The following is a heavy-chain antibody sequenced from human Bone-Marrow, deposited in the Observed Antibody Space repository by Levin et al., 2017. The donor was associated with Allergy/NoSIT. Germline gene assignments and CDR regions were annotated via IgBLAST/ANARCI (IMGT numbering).Heavy chain of an antibody. D-gene: IGHD2-21*01. Sequence: SQTLSLPCTVSGGSISGNYWSWIRQSPGKGLEWIGYIFYSYSGNTNYNPSLKSRVTISLDTSKNQFSLKLSSVTAADTAVYYCASGRGGDYYLGVFDYWGQGNLVTVSS. V-gene: IGHV4-59*01. J-gene: IGHJ4*02. CDR2: IFYSYSGNT. CDR3: ASGRGGDYYLGVFDY. CDR1: GGSISGNY.